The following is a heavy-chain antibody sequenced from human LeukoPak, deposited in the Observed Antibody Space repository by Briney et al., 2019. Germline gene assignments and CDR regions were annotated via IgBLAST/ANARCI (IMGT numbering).Heavy chain of an antibody. CDR1: GFTFSSYG. J-gene: IGHJ4*02. CDR2: ISYDGSNK. Sequence: QPGGSLRLSCAASGFTFSSYGMPWVRQAPGKGLEWVAVISYDGSNKYYADSVKGRFTISRDNSKNTLYLQMNSLRAEDTAVYYCAKDRLGVVVVPAAIFDYWGQGTLVTVSS. D-gene: IGHD2-2*01. CDR3: AKDRLGVVVVPAAIFDY. V-gene: IGHV3-30*18.